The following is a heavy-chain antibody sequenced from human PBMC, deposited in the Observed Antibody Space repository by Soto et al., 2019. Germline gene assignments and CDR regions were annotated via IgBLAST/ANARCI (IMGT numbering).Heavy chain of an antibody. Sequence: GASVKFSCKASGYTFTSYDINWVRQATGQGLEWMGWMNPNSGNTGYAQKFQGRVTMTRNTSISTAYMELSSLRSEDTAVYYCARGGKIAARPSPGYWGQGTLVTVSS. CDR2: MNPNSGNT. J-gene: IGHJ4*02. V-gene: IGHV1-8*01. CDR3: ARGGKIAARPSPGY. CDR1: GYTFTSYD. D-gene: IGHD6-6*01.